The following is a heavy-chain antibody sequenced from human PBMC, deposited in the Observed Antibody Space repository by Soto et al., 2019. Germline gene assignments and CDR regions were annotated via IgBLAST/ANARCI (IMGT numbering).Heavy chain of an antibody. V-gene: IGHV4-34*01. CDR2: INHSGST. CDR1: GGSFSGYY. D-gene: IGHD3-3*01. J-gene: IGHJ5*02. Sequence: SETLSLTCAVYGGSFSGYYWSWIRQPPGKGLEWIGEINHSGSTNYNPSLKSRVTISVDTSKNQFSLKLSSVTAADTAVYYCARGNGFLDSYRWFDPWGQGTLVTVSS. CDR3: ARGNGFLDSYRWFDP.